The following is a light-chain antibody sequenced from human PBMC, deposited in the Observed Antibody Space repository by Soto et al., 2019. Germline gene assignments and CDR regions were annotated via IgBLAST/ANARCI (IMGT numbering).Light chain of an antibody. CDR1: SMDVGGYNY. CDR2: DVS. Sequence: SERTQPPCLSGSPEPSITISCPCTSMDVGGYNYVSWYQQHPGKAPKFMIYDVSNRPSGVSNRFSGSKSGNTASLTISGLQAEDEADYYCSSYTTSNTRQIVFGTGT. CDR3: SSYTTSNTRQIV. J-gene: IGLJ1*01. V-gene: IGLV2-14*01.